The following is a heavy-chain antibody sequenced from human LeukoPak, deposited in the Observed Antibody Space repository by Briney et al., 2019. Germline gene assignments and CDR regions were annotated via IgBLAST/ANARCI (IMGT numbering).Heavy chain of an antibody. V-gene: IGHV3-48*03. D-gene: IGHD2-15*01. CDR1: GFTFSSYE. CDR3: ARNPLGYCSGGSCYGDAFDI. J-gene: IGHJ3*02. Sequence: GGSLRLSCAASGFTFSSYEMNWVRQAPGQGLEWVSYISSSGSTIYYADSVKGRFTISRDNAKNSLYLQMNSLGAEDTAVYYCARNPLGYCSGGSCYGDAFDIWGQGTMVTVSS. CDR2: ISSSGSTI.